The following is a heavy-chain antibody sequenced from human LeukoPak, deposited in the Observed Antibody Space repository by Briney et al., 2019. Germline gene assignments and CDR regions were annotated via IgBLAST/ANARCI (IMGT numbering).Heavy chain of an antibody. V-gene: IGHV3-33*06. Sequence: GGSLRLSCAASGFTFSSYGMHWVRQAPGKGLEWVAVISYDGSNKYYADSVRGRFTISRDNSKNTLYLRMNSLRAEDTAVYYCAKDGYSSGWAFDYWGQGTLVTVSS. J-gene: IGHJ4*02. CDR1: GFTFSSYG. CDR3: AKDGYSSGWAFDY. D-gene: IGHD6-19*01. CDR2: ISYDGSNK.